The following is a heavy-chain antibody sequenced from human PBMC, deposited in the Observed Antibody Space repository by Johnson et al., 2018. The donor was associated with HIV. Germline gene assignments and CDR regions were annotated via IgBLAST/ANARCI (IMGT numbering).Heavy chain of an antibody. CDR2: IRYDGSDK. CDR1: GFTFSSYG. Sequence: QVQLVESGGGVVQPGGSLRLSCAGSGFTFSSYGMHWVRQAPGKGLEWVSFIRYDGSDKHYADSVKGRFTISRDNSKNTVYLQTNSLRAEDPAVYYCAKESKWESWTPHDFDIWGQGTMVTVSS. CDR3: AKESKWESWTPHDFDI. J-gene: IGHJ3*02. V-gene: IGHV3-30*02. D-gene: IGHD1-26*01.